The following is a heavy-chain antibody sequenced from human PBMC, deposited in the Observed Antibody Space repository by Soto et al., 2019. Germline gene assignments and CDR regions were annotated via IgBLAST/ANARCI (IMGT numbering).Heavy chain of an antibody. Sequence: VGSLRLSCAAPGFPSSGHSLNWVRQAPGKRLEWVSSISSTSADRYYADSVKGRFTISRDNAQNSLHLQMNSLTVEDTAVYFCARGTDFDGYWRHHGGFEYWGQGGPVTVSS. CDR3: ARGTDFDGYWRHHGGFEY. J-gene: IGHJ4*02. V-gene: IGHV3-21*01. D-gene: IGHD3-22*01. CDR2: ISSTSADR. CDR1: GFPSSGHS.